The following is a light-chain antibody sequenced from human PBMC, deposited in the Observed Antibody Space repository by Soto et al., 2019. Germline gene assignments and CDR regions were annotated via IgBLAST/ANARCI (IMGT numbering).Light chain of an antibody. CDR1: QSLLHSNGYNY. V-gene: IGKV2-28*01. CDR3: MQALQSHKT. J-gene: IGKJ2*01. CDR2: LGS. Sequence: IVMTQSPLSLPVTPGEPASISCRSSQSLLHSNGYNYLDWYLQKPGQSPQLLIYLGSNRASGVPDRFSGSGSGTDFTLKISRVEAEDVGVYYCMQALQSHKTFGQGTKLEIK.